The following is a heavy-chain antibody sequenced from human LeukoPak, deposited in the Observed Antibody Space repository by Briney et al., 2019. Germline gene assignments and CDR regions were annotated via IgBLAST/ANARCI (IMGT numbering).Heavy chain of an antibody. D-gene: IGHD6-19*01. Sequence: GGSLRLSCAASGFTFSSYAMHWVRQASGKGLEWVTIISYDGSNKYYAASVKGRFTISRDNSKNTLYLQMNSLQTEDTAVYYCARGSGRYVMVDWWGQGTLVTVSS. V-gene: IGHV3-30*03. CDR2: ISYDGSNK. CDR1: GFTFSSYA. J-gene: IGHJ4*02. CDR3: ARGSGRYVMVDW.